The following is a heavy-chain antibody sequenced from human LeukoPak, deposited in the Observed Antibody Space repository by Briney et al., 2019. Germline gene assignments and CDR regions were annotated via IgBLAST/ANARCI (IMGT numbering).Heavy chain of an antibody. V-gene: IGHV3-23*01. CDR3: ARERYDFWSGYRDFDY. CDR1: GFTFSSYA. CDR2: ISGSGGST. J-gene: IGHJ4*02. D-gene: IGHD3-3*01. Sequence: GGSLRLSCAASGFTFSSYAMSWVRQAPGKGLEWVSAISGSGGSTYYADSVKGRFTISRDNAKNTLYLQMNSLRAEDTAVYYCARERYDFWSGYRDFDYWGQGTLVTVSS.